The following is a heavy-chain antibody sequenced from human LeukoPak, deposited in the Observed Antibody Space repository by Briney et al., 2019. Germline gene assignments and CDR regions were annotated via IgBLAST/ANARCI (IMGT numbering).Heavy chain of an antibody. CDR1: GFSFSSYA. CDR3: AKVDSRNYYEILDY. Sequence: GGSLRLSCAASGFSFSSYAMSWVRQAPGKGLEWVSGMGGSGGGTHYADSVKGRFTISRDSSKHTLYLQMNSLRAEDTAVYYCAKVDSRNYYEILDYWGQGTLVTVSS. J-gene: IGHJ4*02. V-gene: IGHV3-23*01. CDR2: MGGSGGGT. D-gene: IGHD3-22*01.